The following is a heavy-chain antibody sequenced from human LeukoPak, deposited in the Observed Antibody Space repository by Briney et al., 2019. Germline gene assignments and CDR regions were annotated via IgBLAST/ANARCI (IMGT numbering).Heavy chain of an antibody. J-gene: IGHJ4*02. CDR1: GITLSNYG. Sequence: GGSLRLSRAVSGITLSNYGMSWVRQAPGKGLEWVAGISGSGGSTNYADSVKGRFTISRDNPKNTLFLQMNSLRAEDTAVYFCAKRGVVIRVILVGFHKEAYYFDSWGQGALVTVSS. V-gene: IGHV3-23*01. CDR3: AKRGVVIRVILVGFHKEAYYFDS. D-gene: IGHD3-22*01. CDR2: ISGSGGST.